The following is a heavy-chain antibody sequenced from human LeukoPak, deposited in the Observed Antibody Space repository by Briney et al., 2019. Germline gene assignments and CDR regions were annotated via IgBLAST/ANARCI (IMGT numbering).Heavy chain of an antibody. CDR1: GFTFSSYW. Sequence: PGGSLRLSCAASGFTFSSYWMHWVRQAPGKGLVWVSRINSDGSSTSYADSVKGRFTISRDNAKNTLYLQMNSLRAEDTAIYYCAKMGGGWYFFDYWGQGNLVTVSS. CDR2: INSDGSST. D-gene: IGHD6-19*01. J-gene: IGHJ4*02. V-gene: IGHV3-74*01. CDR3: AKMGGGWYFFDY.